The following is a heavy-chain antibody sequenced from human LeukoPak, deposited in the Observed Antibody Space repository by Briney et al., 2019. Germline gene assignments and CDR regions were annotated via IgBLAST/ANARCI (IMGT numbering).Heavy chain of an antibody. CDR1: GFTFSSYS. J-gene: IGHJ4*02. CDR3: ARVAPVRLSVPAAIVDY. V-gene: IGHV3-48*01. CDR2: ISSSSSTI. D-gene: IGHD2-2*01. Sequence: GGSLRLSCAASGFTFSSYSMNWVRQAPGKGLEWVSYISSSSSTIYYADSVKGRFTISRDNAKNSLYLQMNSLRAEDTAVYYCARVAPVRLSVPAAIVDYWGQGTLVTVSS.